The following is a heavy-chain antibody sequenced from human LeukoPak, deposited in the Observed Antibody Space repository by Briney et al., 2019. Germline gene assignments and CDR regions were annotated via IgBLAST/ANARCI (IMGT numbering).Heavy chain of an antibody. Sequence: GGSLRLSCAASGFIFGDYAMHWVRQAPGKGLEWVAAIAFDDTDRYYIDSVKGRFTISRDNAKNSLYLQMNSLRAEDTAVYYCARDMSVINAFDIWGQGTMVTVSS. J-gene: IGHJ3*02. D-gene: IGHD2-21*01. CDR1: GFIFGDYA. CDR3: ARDMSVINAFDI. V-gene: IGHV3-30*04. CDR2: IAFDDTDR.